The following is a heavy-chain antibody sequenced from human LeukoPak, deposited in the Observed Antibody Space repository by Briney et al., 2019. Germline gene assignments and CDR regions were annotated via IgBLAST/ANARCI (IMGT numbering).Heavy chain of an antibody. CDR2: IYYSGST. Sequence: SETLSLTCTVSGGSISSYYWSWLRQPPGKGLEWIGYIYYSGSTNYNPSLRSRVTISVDTYKNQFSLKLSSVTAADAAIFYCARGNGGYAVYWGQGTLVTVSS. D-gene: IGHD5-12*01. V-gene: IGHV4-59*01. J-gene: IGHJ4*02. CDR1: GGSISSYY. CDR3: ARGNGGYAVY.